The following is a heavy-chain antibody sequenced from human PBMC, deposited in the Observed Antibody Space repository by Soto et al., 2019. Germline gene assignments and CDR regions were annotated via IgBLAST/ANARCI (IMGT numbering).Heavy chain of an antibody. D-gene: IGHD3-10*02. V-gene: IGHV3-33*01. CDR2: IWYDGSNK. J-gene: IGHJ5*02. CDR1: GFTFRNYG. Sequence: QVQLVESGGGVVQPGRSLRLSCAASGFTFRNYGMHWVRQAPGKGLEWLAVIWYDGSNKYYADSVKGRFTISRDNSKNTLYLEMNSLRDEDTAVYYCARDVRSRRYDLWGQGTLFIVSS. CDR3: ARDVRSRRYDL.